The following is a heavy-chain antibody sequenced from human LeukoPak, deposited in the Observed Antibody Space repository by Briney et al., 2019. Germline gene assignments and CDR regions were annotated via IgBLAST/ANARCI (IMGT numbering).Heavy chain of an antibody. CDR3: ARNQPFGYSYGSGTRDAFDI. Sequence: ASVKVSCKASGYTFTGYYIHWVRQAPGQGLEWVGWINPNSGGTNYARKFQGRVTMTSDTFISTGFMELSRLRSDDTAVYYCARNQPFGYSYGSGTRDAFDIWGQGTMITVSS. D-gene: IGHD5-18*01. J-gene: IGHJ3*02. CDR1: GYTFTGYY. CDR2: INPNSGGT. V-gene: IGHV1-2*02.